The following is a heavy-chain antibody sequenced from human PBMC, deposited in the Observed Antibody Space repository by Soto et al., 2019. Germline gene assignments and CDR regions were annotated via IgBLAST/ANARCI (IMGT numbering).Heavy chain of an antibody. D-gene: IGHD3-9*01. Sequence: EVQLLESGGGLVQPGGSLRLSCAASGFTFSSYAMSWVRQAPGKGLEWVSAISGSGGGTYYADSVKGRFTISRDNSKNTLYLQMNSLRAEDTAVYYCAKPSGYFDWSRPFDYWGQGTLVTVSS. CDR1: GFTFSSYA. CDR2: ISGSGGGT. J-gene: IGHJ4*02. CDR3: AKPSGYFDWSRPFDY. V-gene: IGHV3-23*01.